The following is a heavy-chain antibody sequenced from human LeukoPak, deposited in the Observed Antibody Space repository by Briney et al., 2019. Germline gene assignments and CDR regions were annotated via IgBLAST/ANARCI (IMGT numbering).Heavy chain of an antibody. D-gene: IGHD3-3*01. CDR3: ARAASFGVVIS. J-gene: IGHJ4*02. CDR1: GYSISSGYY. Sequence: SETLSLTCAVSGYSISSGYYWGWIRQPPGKGLEWIGYIYYSGSTNYNPSLKSRVTISVDTSKNQFSLKLSSVTAADTAVYYCARAASFGVVISWGQGTLVTVSS. CDR2: IYYSGST. V-gene: IGHV4-61*01.